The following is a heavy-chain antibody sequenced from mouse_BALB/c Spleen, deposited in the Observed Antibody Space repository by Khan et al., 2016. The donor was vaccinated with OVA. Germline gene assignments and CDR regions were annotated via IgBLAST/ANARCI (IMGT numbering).Heavy chain of an antibody. V-gene: IGHV3-2*02. CDR2: ISYSGNT. CDR1: GYSITSDYA. Sequence: VQLQESGPGLVKPSQSLSLTCTVTGYSITSDYAWNWIRQFPGNKLEWMGYISYSGNTNYNPSLKSRISITRDTSKNQFFLQLNSVTTEDTARYCGGSRYDEDFDYWGQGTTLTVSS. J-gene: IGHJ2*01. CDR3: GSRYDEDFDY. D-gene: IGHD2-14*01.